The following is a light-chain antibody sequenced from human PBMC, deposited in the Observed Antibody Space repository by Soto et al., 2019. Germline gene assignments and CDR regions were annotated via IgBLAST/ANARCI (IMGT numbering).Light chain of an antibody. V-gene: IGKV1-5*03. J-gene: IGKJ1*01. CDR1: QSISDR. CDR3: QQYNSYRWT. CDR2: KAS. Sequence: DILMTQSPSTLSASVGDRVTITCRASQSISDRLAWYQQKPGNAPKLLIYKASSLQSGVPSRFSGSGSGTEFTLTIISLQPDDFAMYYCQQYNSYRWTFGQGTKVEIK.